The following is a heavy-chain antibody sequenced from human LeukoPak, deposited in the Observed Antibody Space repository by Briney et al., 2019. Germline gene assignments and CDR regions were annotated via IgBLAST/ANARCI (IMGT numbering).Heavy chain of an antibody. CDR2: IKQDGSEK. J-gene: IGHJ4*02. D-gene: IGHD5-18*01. V-gene: IGHV3-7*01. CDR1: GFTFSNAW. CDR3: ARDPSGSYADY. Sequence: PGGSLRLSCAASGFTFSNAWMSWVRQAPGKGLEWVANIKQDGSEKYYVDSVKGRFTISRDNAKNSLYLQMNSLGAEDTAVYYCARDPSGSYADYWGQGTLVTVSS.